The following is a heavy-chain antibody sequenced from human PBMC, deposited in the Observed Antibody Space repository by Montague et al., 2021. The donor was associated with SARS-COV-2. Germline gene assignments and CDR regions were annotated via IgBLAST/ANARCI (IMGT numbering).Heavy chain of an antibody. J-gene: IGHJ4*02. CDR2: MYYSGST. V-gene: IGHV4-39*01. D-gene: IGHD3-10*01. CDR3: ARHGWNDSGSFHFDY. CDR1: GGSISRSSYY. Sequence: SETLSLTCTVSGGSISRSSYYWGWIRQPPGKGLEWIGSMYYSGSTYYNASLKSRVTISVDTSKNQFFLKLNSVTAADTAVYYCARHGWNDSGSFHFDYWGQGTLVTVSS.